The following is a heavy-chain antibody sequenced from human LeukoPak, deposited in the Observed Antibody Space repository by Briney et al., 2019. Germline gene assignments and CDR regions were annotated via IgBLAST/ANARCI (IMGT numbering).Heavy chain of an antibody. Sequence: PGGSLRLSCAASGFTFSNYAMSWVRQAPGKGLEWVSAISGSGGSTYYADSVKGRFTISRDNSKNTLYLQMNSLRADDTAVYYCAPDRSTSQYYLRHWGQGTLVTVSS. CDR2: ISGSGGST. V-gene: IGHV3-23*01. CDR1: GFTFSNYA. D-gene: IGHD2-2*01. J-gene: IGHJ1*01. CDR3: APDRSTSQYYLRH.